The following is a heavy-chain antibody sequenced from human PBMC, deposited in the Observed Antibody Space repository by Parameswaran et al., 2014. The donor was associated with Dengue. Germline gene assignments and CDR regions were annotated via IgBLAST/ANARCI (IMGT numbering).Heavy chain of an antibody. J-gene: IGHJ4*02. D-gene: IGHD2-15*01. Sequence: WIRQPPGKGLEWIGYIYYSGSTYYNPSLKSRVTISVDTSKNQFSLKLSSVTAADTAVYYCARQPTLPDYWGQGTLVTVSS. CDR3: ARQPTLPDY. CDR2: IYYSGST. V-gene: IGHV4-39*01.